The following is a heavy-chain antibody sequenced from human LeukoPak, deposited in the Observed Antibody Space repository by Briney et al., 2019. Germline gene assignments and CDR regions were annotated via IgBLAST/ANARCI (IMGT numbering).Heavy chain of an antibody. CDR3: AKDHYGSGSLFDY. CDR2: ISWNSGSI. J-gene: IGHJ4*02. CDR1: GFTFSSYA. Sequence: GGSLRLSCAASGFTFSSYAMSWVRQAPGKGLEWVSGISWNSGSIGYADSVKGRFTISRDNAKNSLYLQMNSLRAEDTALYYCAKDHYGSGSLFDYWGQGTLVTVSS. V-gene: IGHV3-9*01. D-gene: IGHD3-10*01.